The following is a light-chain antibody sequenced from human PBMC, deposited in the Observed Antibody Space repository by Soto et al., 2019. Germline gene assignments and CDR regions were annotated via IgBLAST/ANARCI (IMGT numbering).Light chain of an antibody. CDR2: EVT. CDR1: SSAFVSYQS. Sequence: SALTQPASVSCSPGQSLTISCTGSSSAFVSYQSISWFPPHPGKAPKLMIYEVTNRPSGVSNRFSGSKSGNTASLTISGLQADDEADYYCSSYTIVTIVFGTGTQV. J-gene: IGLJ1*01. CDR3: SSYTIVTIV. V-gene: IGLV2-14*01.